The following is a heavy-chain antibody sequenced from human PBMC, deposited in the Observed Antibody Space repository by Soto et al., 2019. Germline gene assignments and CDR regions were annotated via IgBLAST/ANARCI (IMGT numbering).Heavy chain of an antibody. D-gene: IGHD3-22*01. J-gene: IGHJ6*02. Sequence: PSETLSLTCAVSGGSISSSYWWTWVRQPPGKGLEWIGEIFHSGATNYNPSLKSRVTISVDKSKNQFSLNLSSVTAADTAVYYCARDPGYYDSSGYCYRYYSLDVWGQGTTVTVSS. CDR1: GGSISSSYW. V-gene: IGHV4-4*02. CDR2: IFHSGAT. CDR3: ARDPGYYDSSGYCYRYYSLDV.